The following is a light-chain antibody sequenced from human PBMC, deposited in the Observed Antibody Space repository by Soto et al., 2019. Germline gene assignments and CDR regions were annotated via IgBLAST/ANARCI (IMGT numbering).Light chain of an antibody. Sequence: EFVWTQVPSTLSLSPGERATLSSTASQSVSSFLAWYQQKPGQAPRLLIYDTFNRATGIPARFSGSGSGTDFTLTISGLEPEDFASYYCQQRSNWPPIPFGQGTRLEIK. V-gene: IGKV3-11*01. CDR3: QQRSNWPPIP. CDR1: QSVSSF. CDR2: DTF. J-gene: IGKJ5*01.